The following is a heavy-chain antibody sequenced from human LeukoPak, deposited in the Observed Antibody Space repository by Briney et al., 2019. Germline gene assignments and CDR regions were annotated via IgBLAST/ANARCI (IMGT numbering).Heavy chain of an antibody. Sequence: PGGSLRLSCAASGFNFSSYGMHWVRQAPGKGLAWVAFIRYDGSNKYYADSVKGRFTISRDNSKNTLYLQMNSLRAEDTAVYYCAKDTISGSSWSSYFDYWGQGTLVTVSS. CDR2: IRYDGSNK. J-gene: IGHJ4*02. V-gene: IGHV3-30*02. CDR1: GFNFSSYG. CDR3: AKDTISGSSWSSYFDY. D-gene: IGHD6-13*01.